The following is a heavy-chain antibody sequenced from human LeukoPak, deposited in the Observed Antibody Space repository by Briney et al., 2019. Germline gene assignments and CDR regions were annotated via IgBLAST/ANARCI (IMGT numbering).Heavy chain of an antibody. V-gene: IGHV4-61*02. CDR2: IYTSGRT. CDR3: AGVRGVRVDY. J-gene: IGHJ4*02. D-gene: IGHD3-10*01. CDR1: GGSISSGSYY. Sequence: PSETLSLTCTVSGGSISSGSYYWSWIRQPAGKGLEWIGRIYTSGRTNYNPSLKSRVTISIDTSKNQFSLKLSSVTAADTAVYYCAGVRGVRVDYWGQGTLVTVSS.